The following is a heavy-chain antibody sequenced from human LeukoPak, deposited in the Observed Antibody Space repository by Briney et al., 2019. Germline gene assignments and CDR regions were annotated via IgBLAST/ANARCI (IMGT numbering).Heavy chain of an antibody. D-gene: IGHD3-16*02. CDR2: IHTSGNT. CDR3: ARDGKSFDY. V-gene: IGHV4-4*07. J-gene: IGHJ4*02. CDR1: GGSISGYH. Sequence: SETLSLTCSVSGGSISGYHWNWIRQPAGKGLEWIGRIHTSGNTNYNASLKSRISMSIDTSTSQLSLKLSSVTAADTAVYYCARDGKSFDYWGQGILVTVSS.